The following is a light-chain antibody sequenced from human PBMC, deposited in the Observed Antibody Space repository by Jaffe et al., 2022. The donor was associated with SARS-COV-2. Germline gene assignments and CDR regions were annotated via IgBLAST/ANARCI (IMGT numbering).Light chain of an antibody. CDR2: EVS. Sequence: QSALTQPPSASGSPGQSVTISCTGTSSDVGGYNYVSWYQQHPGKAPKLMIYEVSKRPSGVPDRFSGSKSGNTASLTVSGLQAEDEADYYCSSYAGSNKRAFGTGTKVTVL. CDR1: SSDVGGYNY. CDR3: SSYAGSNKRA. V-gene: IGLV2-8*01. J-gene: IGLJ1*01.